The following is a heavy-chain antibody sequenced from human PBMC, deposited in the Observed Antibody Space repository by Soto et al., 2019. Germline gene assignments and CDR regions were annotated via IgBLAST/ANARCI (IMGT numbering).Heavy chain of an antibody. V-gene: IGHV4-34*12. CDR1: GGSFSAYY. J-gene: IGHJ6*01. CDR2: IIHSEST. CDR3: ARQRPTDGRWEFANYYGMDV. Sequence: PSETLSLTCAVYGGSFSAYYWSWVRQPPGKGLEWIGEIIHSESTKYNPSLKSRVTISVDTSKNQFSLKLSSVTAADTAVYYCARQRPTDGRWEFANYYGMDVWGKGPRSPSPQ. D-gene: IGHD1-26*01.